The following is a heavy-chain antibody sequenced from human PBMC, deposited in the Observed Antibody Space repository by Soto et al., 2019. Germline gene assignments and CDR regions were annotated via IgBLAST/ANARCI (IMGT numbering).Heavy chain of an antibody. CDR3: ASGIWFGESNWFDP. D-gene: IGHD3-10*01. Sequence: PSETLSLTCTVSGGSVSSGSYYWSWIRQPPGKGLEWIGYIYYSGSTNYNPSLKSRVTISVDTSKNQFSLKLSSVTAADTAVYYCASGIWFGESNWFDPWGQGTLVTAPQ. J-gene: IGHJ5*02. CDR2: IYYSGST. V-gene: IGHV4-61*01. CDR1: GGSVSSGSYY.